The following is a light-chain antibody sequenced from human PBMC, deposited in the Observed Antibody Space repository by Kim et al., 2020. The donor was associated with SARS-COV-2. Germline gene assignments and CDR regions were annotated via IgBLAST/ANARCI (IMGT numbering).Light chain of an antibody. Sequence: QLVLPQSPSASASLGASVNLTCTLTSGHAHYAIAWHQQLPGRGPRYLMRLNNDGSVDKGDGIPGRFSGSSSGADRYLTISSLQSEDEADYYCQTWGTAIHVFGGGTQLTVL. J-gene: IGLJ2*01. CDR3: QTWGTAIHV. V-gene: IGLV4-69*01. CDR1: SGHAHYA. CDR2: LNNDGSV.